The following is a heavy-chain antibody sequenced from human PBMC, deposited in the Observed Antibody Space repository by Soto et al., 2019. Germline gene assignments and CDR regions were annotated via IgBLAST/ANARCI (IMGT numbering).Heavy chain of an antibody. Sequence: GGSLRLSCAASGVSVSYNCMTWVRQAPGKGLEWVSVIFVGGSAYYADSVSGRFTISRDDSKNTVYLQMNSLRAEDTAVYYCARDPRPSDYYSYSGMDVWGQGTTVTVSS. CDR1: GVSVSYNC. CDR3: ARDPRPSDYYSYSGMDV. V-gene: IGHV3-53*01. CDR2: IFVGGSA. D-gene: IGHD6-6*01. J-gene: IGHJ6*02.